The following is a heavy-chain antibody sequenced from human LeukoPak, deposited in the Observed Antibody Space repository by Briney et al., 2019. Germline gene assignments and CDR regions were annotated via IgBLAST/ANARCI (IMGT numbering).Heavy chain of an antibody. Sequence: GGSLRLSCAASGFTFSNPWMSWVRQAPGKGLEWVGRIKSKTDGGTTEYAAAVQGRFTISRDDSKNTLYLQMNSLKTEGTAVYYCTTCGDYEGLSDYWGQGTLVTVSS. CDR3: TTCGDYEGLSDY. D-gene: IGHD4-17*01. CDR2: IKSKTDGGTT. CDR1: GFTFSNPW. J-gene: IGHJ4*02. V-gene: IGHV3-15*01.